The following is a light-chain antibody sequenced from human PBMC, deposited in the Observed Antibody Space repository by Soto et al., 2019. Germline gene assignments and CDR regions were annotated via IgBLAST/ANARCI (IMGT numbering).Light chain of an antibody. CDR1: QGLSGS. V-gene: IGKV1-12*01. Sequence: DIQMTQSPSSVSASVGDRVTITCRATQGLSGSLAWYQQKAGKAPKLLISVTSRLQTGFPSRFSGSASGTDFTLTIDSLQPEDLATYYCQQGHNWPLTVRQGTRLEIK. J-gene: IGKJ5*01. CDR2: VTS. CDR3: QQGHNWPLT.